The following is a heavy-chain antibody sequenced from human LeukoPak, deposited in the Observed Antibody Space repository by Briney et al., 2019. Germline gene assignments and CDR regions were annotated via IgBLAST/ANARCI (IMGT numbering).Heavy chain of an antibody. Sequence: SETLSLTCTVSGGSISSYYRSWIRQPAGKGLEWIGRIYTSGSTNYNPSLKSRVTMSVDTSKNQFSLKLSSVTAADTAVYYCARELGLAAAGPFDYWGQGTLVTVSS. CDR3: ARELGLAAAGPFDY. CDR1: GGSISSYY. J-gene: IGHJ4*02. V-gene: IGHV4-4*07. D-gene: IGHD6-13*01. CDR2: IYTSGST.